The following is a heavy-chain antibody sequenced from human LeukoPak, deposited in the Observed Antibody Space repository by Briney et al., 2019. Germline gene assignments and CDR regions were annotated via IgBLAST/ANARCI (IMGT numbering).Heavy chain of an antibody. J-gene: IGHJ5*02. CDR3: ARDLVAMVRGVGNWFDP. D-gene: IGHD3-10*01. CDR1: GYTFTSYY. V-gene: IGHV1-46*01. CDR2: INPSGGST. Sequence: ASVKVSFKASGYTFTSYYMHWVRQAPGQGLEWMGIINPSGGSTSYAQKFQGRVTMTRDTSTSTVYMELSSLRSEDTAVYYCARDLVAMVRGVGNWFDPWGQGTLVTVSS.